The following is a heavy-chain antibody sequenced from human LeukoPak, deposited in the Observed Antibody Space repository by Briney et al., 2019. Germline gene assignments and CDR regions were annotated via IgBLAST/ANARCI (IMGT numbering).Heavy chain of an antibody. CDR1: GFTFDDYA. CDR2: ISWNSGSI. D-gene: IGHD5-24*01. Sequence: GGSLRLSCAASGFTFDDYAMHWVRQAPGKGLEWVSGISWNSGSIGYADSVKGRFTISRDNAKNSLYLQMNSLRAENTALYYCAKEGDGYNYELSAFDIWGQATMVTVSS. J-gene: IGHJ3*02. CDR3: AKEGDGYNYELSAFDI. V-gene: IGHV3-9*01.